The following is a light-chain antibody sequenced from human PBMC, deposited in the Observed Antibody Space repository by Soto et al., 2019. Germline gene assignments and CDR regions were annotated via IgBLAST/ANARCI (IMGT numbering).Light chain of an antibody. Sequence: QSVLTQPPSSSGSPGQAVTISCTGTSSDVGGCKFVSWYQQYPVKAPKLILYEVSQRPSGVPDRFSGFKTGNTASLNVSGIQAEDEADYCYSSCAGSNNPYVFGTGTKVTVL. CDR1: SSDVGGCKF. CDR3: SSCAGSNNPYV. J-gene: IGLJ1*01. V-gene: IGLV2-8*01. CDR2: EVS.